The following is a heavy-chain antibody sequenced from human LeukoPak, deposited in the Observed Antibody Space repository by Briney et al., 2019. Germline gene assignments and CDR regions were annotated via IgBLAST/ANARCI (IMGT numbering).Heavy chain of an antibody. Sequence: PGGSLRLSCAASGFSFTSYSMNWVRQAPGKGLEWLSSISDYIYDADSLKGRFSISRDNAKKSLYLQMNSLRAEDTAVYYCARGHSGSYQGTDAFDIWGQGTMVTVSS. J-gene: IGHJ3*02. D-gene: IGHD1-26*01. CDR2: ISDYI. V-gene: IGHV3-21*01. CDR1: GFSFTSYS. CDR3: ARGHSGSYQGTDAFDI.